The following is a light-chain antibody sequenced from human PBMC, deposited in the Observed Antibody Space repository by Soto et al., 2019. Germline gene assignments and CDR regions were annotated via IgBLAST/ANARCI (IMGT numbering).Light chain of an antibody. V-gene: IGKV1-39*01. J-gene: IGKJ1*01. Sequence: DIQMTQSPSSLSASVGDRVSMTCRASQSLDTFLNWYQQKPGEAPKLLIYLGTSLQIGVPSRFRGSGSATDFTLTITTLHPEDFAVYFCQQSYSFPWTFGQGTKVEI. CDR3: QQSYSFPWT. CDR2: LGT. CDR1: QSLDTF.